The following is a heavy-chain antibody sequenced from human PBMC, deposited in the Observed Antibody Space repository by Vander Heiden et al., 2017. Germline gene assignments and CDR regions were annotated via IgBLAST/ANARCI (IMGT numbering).Heavy chain of an antibody. D-gene: IGHD5-18*01. V-gene: IGHV3-23*01. J-gene: IGHJ5*02. CDR2: ISGSTDNK. CDR1: GFTFSPYA. CDR3: AKGREYSYGYGDWFDP. Sequence: EVQLFESVGGLVKSGGSLGLSFAASGFTFSPYAMSWVRQAPGKGLEWVSVISGSTDNKYYADSVKGRFTISRDNSKNTLSLQMSSLRAEDTALYYCAKGREYSYGYGDWFDPWGQGTLVTVSS.